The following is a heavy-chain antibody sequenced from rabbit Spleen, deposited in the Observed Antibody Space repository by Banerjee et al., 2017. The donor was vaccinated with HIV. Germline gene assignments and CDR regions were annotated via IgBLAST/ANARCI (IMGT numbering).Heavy chain of an antibody. CDR1: GFSISSSYW. CDR3: ARDTSSSFSSYGMDL. J-gene: IGHJ6*01. V-gene: IGHV1S45*01. D-gene: IGHD1-1*01. CDR2: IWGGSSDYI. Sequence: QEQLEESGGDLVKPGAALTLTCTASGFSISSSYWICWVRQAPGKGLEWIACIWGGSSDYIYYASWAKGRFTISKTSSTTVTLQMTSLTAADTATYFCARDTSSSFSSYGMDLWGPGTLVTVS.